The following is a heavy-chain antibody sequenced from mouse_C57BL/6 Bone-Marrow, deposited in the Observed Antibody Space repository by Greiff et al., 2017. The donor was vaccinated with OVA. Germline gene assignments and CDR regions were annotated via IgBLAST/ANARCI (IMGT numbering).Heavy chain of an antibody. CDR2: IYPGDGDT. CDR1: GYAFSSSW. CDR3: ARRTYSPDY. V-gene: IGHV1-82*01. Sequence: VQLQQSGPELVKPGASVKISCKASGYAFSSSWMNWVKQRPGKGLEWIGRIYPGDGDTNYNGKFKGKATLTADKSSSTAYMQLSSLTSEDSAVYYCARRTYSPDYWGQGTTLTVSS. D-gene: IGHD2-12*01. J-gene: IGHJ2*01.